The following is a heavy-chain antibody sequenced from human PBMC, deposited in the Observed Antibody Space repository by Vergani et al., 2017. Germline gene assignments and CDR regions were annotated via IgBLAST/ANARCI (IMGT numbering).Heavy chain of an antibody. V-gene: IGHV3-11*04. J-gene: IGHJ4*02. CDR1: GFIFSDYY. CDR3: VRVQSVSGPYGGLDF. CDR2: IGHSGSPI. Sequence: VQLVESGGGLVKPGGSLRLSCAVSGFIFSDYYMSWIRQAPGKGLAWISYIGHSGSPIFYADSVKGRFTISRDNAKNSLYLQMNGLRVEDTAMYFCVRVQSVSGPYGGLDFWGLGTLVTVSS. D-gene: IGHD6-19*01.